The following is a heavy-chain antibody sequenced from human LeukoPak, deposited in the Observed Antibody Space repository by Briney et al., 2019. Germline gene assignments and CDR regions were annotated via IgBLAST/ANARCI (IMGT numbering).Heavy chain of an antibody. Sequence: ASVKVSCKASGYTFTSYYMHWVRQAPGRGLEWMGIINPSGGSTSYAQKFQGRVTMTRDTSTSTVYMELSSLRSEDTAVYYCARDGEYYDSSGYHKGGYFDYWGQGTLVTVSS. CDR1: GYTFTSYY. CDR2: INPSGGST. J-gene: IGHJ4*02. V-gene: IGHV1-46*01. CDR3: ARDGEYYDSSGYHKGGYFDY. D-gene: IGHD3-22*01.